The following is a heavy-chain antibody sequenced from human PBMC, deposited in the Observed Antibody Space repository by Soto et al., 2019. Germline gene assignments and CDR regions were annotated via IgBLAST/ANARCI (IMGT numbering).Heavy chain of an antibody. CDR3: ARARGARYFDY. Sequence: QVQLQESCPGLVNPSQTLSLTCTVSGGSISSGDYYWSWIRQPPGTCLEWIGYIYYRGSTYYNPSLKSRVTISVDTSKNQFSLKLSSVTAADTAVYYCARARGARYFDYWGQGTLVTVSS. J-gene: IGHJ4*02. CDR2: IYYRGST. D-gene: IGHD2-15*01. V-gene: IGHV4-30-4*01. CDR1: GGSISSGDYY.